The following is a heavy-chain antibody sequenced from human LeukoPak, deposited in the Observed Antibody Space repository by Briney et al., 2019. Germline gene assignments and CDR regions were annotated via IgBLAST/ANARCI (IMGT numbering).Heavy chain of an antibody. CDR2: IIPIFGTA. CDR3: AREGRCSSTSCSNWFDP. J-gene: IGHJ5*02. V-gene: IGHV1-69*05. D-gene: IGHD2-2*01. CDR1: GGTFSSYA. Sequence: SVKVSCKASGGTFSSYAISWVRQAPGQGLEWMGGIIPIFGTANYAQKFQGRVTTTTDESTSTAYMELSSLRFEDTAVYYCAREGRCSSTSCSNWFDPWGQGTLVTVSS.